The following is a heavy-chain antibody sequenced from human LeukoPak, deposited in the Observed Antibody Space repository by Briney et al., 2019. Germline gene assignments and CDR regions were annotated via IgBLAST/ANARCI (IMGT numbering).Heavy chain of an antibody. V-gene: IGHV3-43*01. Sequence: GGSLRLSCAASGFRFDDYTMHWVRQPPGKGLEWVSLINWDGGSTYYGDSVKGRFTISRDTSKNALYLQMHSLRSEDTALYYCTKDLGKVIAAAGTPGFDTWGRGTLVTVSS. CDR2: INWDGGST. CDR3: TKDLGKVIAAAGTPGFDT. J-gene: IGHJ4*01. D-gene: IGHD6-13*01. CDR1: GFRFDDYT.